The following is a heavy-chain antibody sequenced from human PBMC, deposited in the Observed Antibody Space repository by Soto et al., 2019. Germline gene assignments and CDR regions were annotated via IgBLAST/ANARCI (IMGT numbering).Heavy chain of an antibody. CDR3: ARDKSPYSSGWHNRHFDY. Sequence: QVQLEESGGGVVQPGRSLRLSCAASGFTFSSYAMHWVRQAPGKGLEWVAVISYDGSNKYYADSVKGRFTISRDNFKNTLYLQMNSLRAEDTAVYYCARDKSPYSSGWHNRHFDYWGQGTLVTVSS. CDR2: ISYDGSNK. CDR1: GFTFSSYA. V-gene: IGHV3-30-3*01. J-gene: IGHJ4*02. D-gene: IGHD6-19*01.